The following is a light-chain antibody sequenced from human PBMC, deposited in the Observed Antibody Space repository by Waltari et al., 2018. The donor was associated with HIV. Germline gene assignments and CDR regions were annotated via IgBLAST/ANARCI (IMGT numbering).Light chain of an antibody. Sequence: QSVLTQPPSVSGAPGQRVTISCTGSSSNIGAGYDVHWYQQLPGTAPKLLIYGNSNRPSGVPDLFSGSKSGTSASLAITGLQAEDEADYYCQSYDSSLEVFGTGTKVTVL. CDR3: QSYDSSLEV. CDR1: SSNIGAGYD. CDR2: GNS. V-gene: IGLV1-40*01. J-gene: IGLJ1*01.